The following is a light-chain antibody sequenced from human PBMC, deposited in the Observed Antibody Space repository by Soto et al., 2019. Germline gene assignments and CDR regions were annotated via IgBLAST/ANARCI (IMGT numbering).Light chain of an antibody. J-gene: IGLJ3*02. CDR1: SSDVGGYNY. CDR2: EVT. Sequence: QSALTQPASVSGSPGQSISISCTGTSSDVGGYNYVSWYQQHPGKAPKLIIYEVTNRPPGVSNRFSGSKSGNTASLTISGLQAEDAADYYCISYRSGTTLVFGGGTKVTVL. V-gene: IGLV2-14*01. CDR3: ISYRSGTTLV.